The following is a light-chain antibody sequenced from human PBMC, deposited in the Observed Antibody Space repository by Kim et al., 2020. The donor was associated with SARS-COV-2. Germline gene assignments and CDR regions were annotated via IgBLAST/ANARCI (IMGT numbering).Light chain of an antibody. CDR1: VATSE. Sequence: VATSELASYQQKPGPAPRLRIYASSIRATDIPVRFIGAASGTDFTLTIDGLETEDVAMYYCQQYYVPPYTFGQGTKVDIK. J-gene: IGKJ2*01. V-gene: IGKV3-20*01. CDR3: QQYYVPPYT. CDR2: ASS.